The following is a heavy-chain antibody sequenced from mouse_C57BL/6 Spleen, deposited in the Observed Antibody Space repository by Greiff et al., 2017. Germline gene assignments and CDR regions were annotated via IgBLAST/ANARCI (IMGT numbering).Heavy chain of an antibody. J-gene: IGHJ1*03. V-gene: IGHV1-53*01. CDR1: GYTFTSYW. D-gene: IGHD1-1*01. CDR3: AKITTVVAPYFDV. CDR2: INPSNGGT. Sequence: QVQLQQPGTELVKPGASVKLSCKASGYTFTSYWMHWVKQRPGQGLEWIGNINPSNGGTNYNEKFKSKATLTVDKSSSTAYMQLSSLTSVDSAVYYCAKITTVVAPYFDVWGTGTTVTVSS.